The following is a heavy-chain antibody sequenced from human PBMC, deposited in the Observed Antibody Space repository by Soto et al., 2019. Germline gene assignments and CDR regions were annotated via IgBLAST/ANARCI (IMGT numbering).Heavy chain of an antibody. Sequence: PGGSLRLSCAAPGFTFSSYGMHWVRQAPGKGLEWVAVIWYDGSNKYYADSVTGRFTISRDNSKNTLYLQMNSLRAEDTAVYYCARDGRSWSFCDYWGQGTLLTVSS. CDR3: ARDGRSWSFCDY. CDR2: IWYDGSNK. D-gene: IGHD6-13*01. V-gene: IGHV3-33*01. CDR1: GFTFSSYG. J-gene: IGHJ4*02.